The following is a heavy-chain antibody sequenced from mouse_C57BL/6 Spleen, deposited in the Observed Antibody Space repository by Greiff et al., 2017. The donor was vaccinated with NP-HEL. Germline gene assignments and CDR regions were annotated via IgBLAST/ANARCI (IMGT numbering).Heavy chain of an antibody. CDR3: ARVLTGTAY. CDR1: GYTFTSYW. Sequence: QVQLQQPGAELVKPGASVKLSCKASGYTFTSYWMQWVKQRPGQGLEWIGEIDPSDSYTNYNQKFKGKATLTVDTSSSTAYMQLSSLTSEDSAVYYCARVLTGTAYWGQRTLVTVSA. CDR2: IDPSDSYT. D-gene: IGHD4-1*01. J-gene: IGHJ3*01. V-gene: IGHV1-50*01.